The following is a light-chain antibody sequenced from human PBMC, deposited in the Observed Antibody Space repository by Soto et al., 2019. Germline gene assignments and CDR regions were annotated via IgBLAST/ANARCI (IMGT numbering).Light chain of an antibody. V-gene: IGKV3-15*01. CDR3: QDFNNWPWT. CDR1: QSVSSD. CDR2: GAS. J-gene: IGKJ1*01. Sequence: EIVMTQSPATLSVSPGERATLSCRASQSVSSDLAWYQQKPGQAPRLLIYGASTRATGIPARFSGSGSGTEITLTISSLQSEDFALYYCQDFNNWPWTFGQGTKVDIK.